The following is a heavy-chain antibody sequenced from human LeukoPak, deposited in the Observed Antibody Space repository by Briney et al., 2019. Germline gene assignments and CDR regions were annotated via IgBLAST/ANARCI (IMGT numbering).Heavy chain of an antibody. J-gene: IGHJ5*02. CDR1: GYTFTSYA. D-gene: IGHD3-3*01. Sequence: PAASVKVSCKASGYTFTSYAMNWARQAPGQGLEWMGWINTNTGNPTYAQGFTGRFVFSLDTSVSTAYLQISSLKAEDTAVYCCARDLRTDYDFWSGYYNWFDPWGQGTLVTVSS. CDR3: ARDLRTDYDFWSGYYNWFDP. CDR2: INTNTGNP. V-gene: IGHV7-4-1*02.